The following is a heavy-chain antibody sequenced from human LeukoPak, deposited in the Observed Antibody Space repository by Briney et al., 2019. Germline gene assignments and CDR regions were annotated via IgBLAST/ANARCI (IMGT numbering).Heavy chain of an antibody. J-gene: IGHJ6*02. D-gene: IGHD6-19*01. CDR3: ARDRGRIAVADGVYYYGMDV. V-gene: IGHV4-61*01. CDR2: IYCSGST. Sequence: SETLSLTCTVSGGSISSGNYYWGWIRQPPGKGLEWIGYIYCSGSTIYNPSLKSRVTISVDTSKNQFSLKLSSVTAADTAVYYCARDRGRIAVADGVYYYGMDVWGQGTTVTVSS. CDR1: GGSISSGNYY.